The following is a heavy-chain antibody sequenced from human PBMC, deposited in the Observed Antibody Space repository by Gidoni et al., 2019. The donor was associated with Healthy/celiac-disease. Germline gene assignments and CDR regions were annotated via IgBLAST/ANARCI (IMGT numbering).Heavy chain of an antibody. V-gene: IGHV4-31*03. CDR2: IYYSGST. J-gene: IGHJ6*02. CDR3: ARDGYYGSGSYYGGHGMDV. D-gene: IGHD3-10*01. Sequence: QVQLQESGPGMVKPSQTLSLTCTVSGGSISSGGYDGSWIRQHPGKGLVWIGYIYYSGSTYYNPSLKSRVTISVDTSKNQCSLKLSSVTAADTAVYYCARDGYYGSGSYYGGHGMDVWGQGTTVTVSS. CDR1: GGSISSGGYD.